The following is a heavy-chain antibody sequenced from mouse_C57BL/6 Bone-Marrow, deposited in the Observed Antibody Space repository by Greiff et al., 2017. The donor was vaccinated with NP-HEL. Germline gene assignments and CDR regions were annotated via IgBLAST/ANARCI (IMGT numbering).Heavy chain of an antibody. D-gene: IGHD3-2*02. V-gene: IGHV1-55*01. CDR2: IYPGSGST. J-gene: IGHJ3*01. CDR3: ARGEQLRLPWFAY. Sequence: QVQLQQPGAELVKPGASVKMSCKASGYTFTSYWITWVKQRPGQGLEWIGDIYPGSGSTNYNEKFKSKATLTVDTSSSTAYMQLSSLTSEDSAVYDCARGEQLRLPWFAYWGQGTLVTVSA. CDR1: GYTFTSYW.